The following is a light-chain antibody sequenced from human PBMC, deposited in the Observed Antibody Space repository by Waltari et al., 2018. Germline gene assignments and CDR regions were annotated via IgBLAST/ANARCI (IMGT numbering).Light chain of an antibody. CDR1: QGISNW. CDR3: QPVNSVPLT. V-gene: IGKV1D-12*01. J-gene: IGKJ4*01. Sequence: DIQMTQSPSSVSASVGDRVTITCRASQGISNWLAWYQQKPGEAPKILIHAASSLQSGVPSSFSGSRSGTDCTLTISSLQPEDFATYYCQPVNSVPLTFGGGPKVEIK. CDR2: AAS.